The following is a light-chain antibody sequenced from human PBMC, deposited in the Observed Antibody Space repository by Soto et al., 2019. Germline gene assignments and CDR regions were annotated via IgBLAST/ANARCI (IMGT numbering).Light chain of an antibody. CDR2: GDI. J-gene: IGLJ2*01. CDR1: TSNIVAGFD. Sequence: QSVLTQPPSVSGAPGQRVTISCAGSTSNIVAGFDVNWYQQLPGTAPKLLVYGDINRPSGVPDRFSGAKSGTSASLAITGLQAEDEADYYCQSYDSSMSDVVFGGGTKLTVL. V-gene: IGLV1-40*01. CDR3: QSYDSSMSDVV.